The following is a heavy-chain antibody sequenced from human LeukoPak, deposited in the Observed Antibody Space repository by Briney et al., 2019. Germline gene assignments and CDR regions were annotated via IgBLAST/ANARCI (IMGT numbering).Heavy chain of an antibody. D-gene: IGHD2-21*01. CDR1: GYRFTNYW. CDR2: IYPDDSEI. V-gene: IGHV5-51*01. J-gene: IGHJ5*01. CDR3: ARRAYGKNWFDS. Sequence: GESLQISCKGSGYRFTNYWIGWVRQLPGKGLEWMGIIYPDDSEIRWSPSFRGQVTISADTSITTAYLQWSSLKASDTAIYYCARRAYGKNWFDSWGQGTQVVVSS.